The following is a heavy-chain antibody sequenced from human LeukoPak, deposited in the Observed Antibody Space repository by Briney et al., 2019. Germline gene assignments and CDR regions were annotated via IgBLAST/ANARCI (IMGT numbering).Heavy chain of an antibody. J-gene: IGHJ4*02. CDR3: ARNLIPEQLVVNF. CDR1: GGSISSYY. CDR2: IYYTGST. D-gene: IGHD6-13*01. Sequence: PSETLSLTCTVSGGSISSYYWSWIRQPPGKGLEWIGYIYYTGSTNYSPSLKSRVTMSVDTSKNQFSLNLRSVTPEDTAVYYCARNLIPEQLVVNFWGQGTLVTVSS. V-gene: IGHV4-59*01.